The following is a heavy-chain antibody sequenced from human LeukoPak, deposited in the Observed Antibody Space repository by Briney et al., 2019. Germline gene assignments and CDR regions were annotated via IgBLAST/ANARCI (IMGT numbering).Heavy chain of an antibody. CDR2: INHSGST. CDR3: ARDYCSGGSCYFDNNWFDP. CDR1: GFTFSSYA. D-gene: IGHD2-15*01. Sequence: PGGSLRLSCAASGFTFSSYAMSWVRQAPGKGLEWIGEINHSGSTNYNPSLKSRVTISVDTSKNQFSLKLSSVTAADTAVYYCARDYCSGGSCYFDNNWFDPWGQGTLVTVSS. J-gene: IGHJ5*02. V-gene: IGHV4-34*01.